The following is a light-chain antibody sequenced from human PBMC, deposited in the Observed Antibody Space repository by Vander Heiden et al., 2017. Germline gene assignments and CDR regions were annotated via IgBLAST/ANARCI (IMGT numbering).Light chain of an antibody. Sequence: QSVLTQPPSVSEAPRQRVTISCSGSSSNIGNNAVNWYQQLPGKAPKLLIYYDDLLSPGVSDRFSGSKSGTSASLAISGLQSEDEADYYCAAWDDSLKGVIFGGGTKLTVL. J-gene: IGLJ2*01. V-gene: IGLV1-36*01. CDR2: YDD. CDR3: AAWDDSLKGVI. CDR1: SSNIGNNA.